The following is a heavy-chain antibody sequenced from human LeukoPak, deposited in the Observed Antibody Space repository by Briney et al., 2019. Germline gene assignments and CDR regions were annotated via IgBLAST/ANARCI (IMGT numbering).Heavy chain of an antibody. CDR1: GYSISSGYY. V-gene: IGHV4-38-2*02. J-gene: IGHJ3*02. Sequence: SETLSLTCTVSGYSISSGYYWGWIRQPPGKGLEWTGSIDHSGSTYYNPSLKSRITISLDTSKNQFSLNLSSVTAADTAVYYCAREEVVVTARGAFGIWGQGTMVTVSS. CDR2: IDHSGST. CDR3: AREEVVVTARGAFGI. D-gene: IGHD2-21*02.